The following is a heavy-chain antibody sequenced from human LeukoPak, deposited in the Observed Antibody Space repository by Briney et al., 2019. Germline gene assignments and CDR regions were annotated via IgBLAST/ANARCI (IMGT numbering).Heavy chain of an antibody. J-gene: IGHJ6*03. V-gene: IGHV4-4*07. CDR1: GGSISSYY. CDR2: ISSSGSA. D-gene: IGHD1-1*01. CDR3: ATEPTRTPYYYMDV. Sequence: SETLSLTSPVSGGSISSYYWNWIRQPAGKGLEWIGRISSSGSANYNPSLKSRVTLSVDTSKNQLSLILNSVTAADTAVFYCATEPTRTPYYYMDVWGKGTTVIVSS.